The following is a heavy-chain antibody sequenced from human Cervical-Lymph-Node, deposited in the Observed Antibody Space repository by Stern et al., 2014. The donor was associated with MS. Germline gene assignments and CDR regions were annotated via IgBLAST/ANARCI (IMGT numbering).Heavy chain of an antibody. Sequence: QLVQSGAEVKKPGESLKISCQGSGYTFSNYWIVWVRQMPGKGLEWMGILYPGDYDTRYSPSFQGQVTISADKSVNTAYLQWSSLKASDTAMYYCARRDSSGFYYFDSWGQGTLVTVSS. D-gene: IGHD3-22*01. CDR1: GYTFSNYW. V-gene: IGHV5-51*01. J-gene: IGHJ4*02. CDR3: ARRDSSGFYYFDS. CDR2: LYPGDYDT.